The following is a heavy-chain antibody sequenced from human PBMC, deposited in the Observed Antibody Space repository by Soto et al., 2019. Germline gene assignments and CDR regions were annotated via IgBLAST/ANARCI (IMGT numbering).Heavy chain of an antibody. CDR1: GFTFRSYG. V-gene: IGHV3-33*01. J-gene: IGHJ4*02. Sequence: GGSLRLSCAASGFTFRSYGMHWVRQAPGKGLEWVAVIWYDGSNKYYADSVKGRFTISRDNSKNTLYLQMNSLRAEDTAVYYCARDPAAAGTEFIDYWGQGTLVTVSS. CDR3: ARDPAAAGTEFIDY. CDR2: IWYDGSNK. D-gene: IGHD6-13*01.